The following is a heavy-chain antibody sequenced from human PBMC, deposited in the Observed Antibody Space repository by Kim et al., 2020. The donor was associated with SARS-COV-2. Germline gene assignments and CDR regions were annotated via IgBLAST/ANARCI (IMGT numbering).Heavy chain of an antibody. CDR3: ARVRSPKDYRGEDYFDY. CDR2: INHSGST. V-gene: IGHV4-34*01. J-gene: IGHJ4*02. D-gene: IGHD4-4*01. Sequence: SETLSLTCAVYCGSFSGYYWSWIRQPPGKGLEWIGEINHSGSTNYNPSLKSRVTISVDTSKNQFSLKLSSVTAADTAVYYCARVRSPKDYRGEDYFDYWGQGTLVTVSS. CDR1: CGSFSGYY.